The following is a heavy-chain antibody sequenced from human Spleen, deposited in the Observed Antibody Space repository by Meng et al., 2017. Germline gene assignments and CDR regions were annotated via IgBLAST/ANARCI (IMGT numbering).Heavy chain of an antibody. V-gene: IGHV3-21*01. CDR3: ARDKASDGGFGRGIYYFDY. CDR2: ISTSSTFI. D-gene: IGHD2-21*01. Sequence: GGSLRLSCEASGFTFSSYAMNWVRQAPGKGLEWTSSISTSSTFIHYAVSVKGRFTISRDDARNSLYLQMNSLGAEDTAVYYCARDKASDGGFGRGIYYFDYWGPGALVTVSS. CDR1: GFTFSSYA. J-gene: IGHJ4*02.